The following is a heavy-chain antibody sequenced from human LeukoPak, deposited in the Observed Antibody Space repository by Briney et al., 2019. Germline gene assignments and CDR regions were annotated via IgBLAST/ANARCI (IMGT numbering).Heavy chain of an antibody. V-gene: IGHV3-48*01. CDR1: GFTFSTYS. D-gene: IGHD6-13*01. J-gene: IGHJ5*02. CDR2: ISSSSSTI. CDR3: ARDSPYSSSWPLRFAP. Sequence: GGSLRLSCAASGFTFSTYSMNWVRQAPGKGLEWVSYISSSSSTIYYADSVKGRFTISRENAKNSLYLEMNSLRAEDTAVSYCARDSPYSSSWPLRFAPWGQGTLVTVSS.